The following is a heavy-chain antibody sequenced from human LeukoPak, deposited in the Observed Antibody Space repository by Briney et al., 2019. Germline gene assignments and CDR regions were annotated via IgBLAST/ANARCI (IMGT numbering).Heavy chain of an antibody. CDR3: AKDVFGYYDSSGTR. D-gene: IGHD3-22*01. CDR1: GFTFSSYG. J-gene: IGHJ4*02. CDR2: IRYDGSNK. Sequence: GGSLRLSCAASGFTFSSYGMHWVRQAPGKGLEWVAFIRYDGSNKYYADSVKGRFAISRDNSKNTLYLQMNSLRAEDTAVYYCAKDVFGYYDSSGTRGGQGTLVTVSS. V-gene: IGHV3-30*02.